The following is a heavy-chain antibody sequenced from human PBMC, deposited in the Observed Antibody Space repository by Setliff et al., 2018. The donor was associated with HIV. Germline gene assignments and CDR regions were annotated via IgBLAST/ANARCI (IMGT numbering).Heavy chain of an antibody. CDR1: GFIFSSYE. Sequence: PGGSLRLSCETSGFIFSSYEMNWVRQAPGKGLEWISKLSTTGTNIHYAGSVKGRFTISRDNAKNTLYLQMNGLRAEDTAVYYCVRGIVGASVFNYWGQGTQVTVSS. CDR2: LSTTGTNI. V-gene: IGHV3-48*03. J-gene: IGHJ4*02. CDR3: VRGIVGASVFNY. D-gene: IGHD1-26*01.